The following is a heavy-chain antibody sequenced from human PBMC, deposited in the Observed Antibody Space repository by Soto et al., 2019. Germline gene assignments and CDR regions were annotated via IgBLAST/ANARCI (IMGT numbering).Heavy chain of an antibody. J-gene: IGHJ4*01. CDR2: ISSTTNYI. Sequence: PGGSLRLSCAASGFTFTRYSMNWVRQAPGKGLEWVSSISSTTNYIYYGDSMKGRSTISRDNAKNSLYLEMNSLRAEDTAVYYFARESEDLTSNFDYRGQGTLVTVSS. V-gene: IGHV3-21*06. CDR3: ARESEDLTSNFDY. CDR1: GFTFTRYS.